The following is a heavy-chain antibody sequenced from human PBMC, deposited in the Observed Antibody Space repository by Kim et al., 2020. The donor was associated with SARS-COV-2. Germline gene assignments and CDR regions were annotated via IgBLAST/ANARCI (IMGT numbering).Heavy chain of an antibody. V-gene: IGHV4-39*01. J-gene: IGHJ4*02. CDR1: GGSFSSSFKY. Sequence: SETLSLTCAVSGGSFSSSFKYWGRNRQAHGQGREWLGGVYDSGSNYDSPALKSRITVSVYTSKNEFYLKGTSVTAADTAEYFCGRLPHDRGGDVDSWGQGILVTVSS. CDR3: GRLPHDRGGDVDS. D-gene: IGHD2-21*01. CDR2: VYDSGSN.